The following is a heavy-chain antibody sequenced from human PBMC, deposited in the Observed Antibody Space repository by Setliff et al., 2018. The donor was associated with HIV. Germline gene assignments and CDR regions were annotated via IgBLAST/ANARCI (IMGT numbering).Heavy chain of an antibody. CDR3: AKDGYSDYLNSYFDY. Sequence: NPSETLSLTCSVSGYSLSSASYWGWIRQSPEKGLEWIGSISLSGSTYYNPSLRSRVTISVDTSKNQFSLKLSSVTAADTAVYYCAKDGYSDYLNSYFDYWGQGTLVTVSS. CDR1: GYSLSSASY. CDR2: ISLSGST. D-gene: IGHD4-17*01. J-gene: IGHJ4*02. V-gene: IGHV4-38-2*02.